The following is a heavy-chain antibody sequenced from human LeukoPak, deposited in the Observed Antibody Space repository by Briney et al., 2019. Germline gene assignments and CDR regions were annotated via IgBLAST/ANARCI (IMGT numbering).Heavy chain of an antibody. J-gene: IGHJ6*03. CDR1: GGSISSGGYY. CDR2: IYTSGST. D-gene: IGHD3-10*01. V-gene: IGHV4-61*02. CDR3: ARVRGSGSYHYYYYYMDV. Sequence: SQTLSLTCTISGGSISSGGYYWSWIRQPAGKGLEWIGRIYTSGSTNYNPSLKSRVTMSVDTSKNQFSLKLSSVTAADTAVYYCARVRGSGSYHYYYYYMDVWGKGTTVTVSS.